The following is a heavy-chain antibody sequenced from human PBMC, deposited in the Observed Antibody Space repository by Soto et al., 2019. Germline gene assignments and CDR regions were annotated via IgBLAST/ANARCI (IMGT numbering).Heavy chain of an antibody. CDR2: IWYDGSNK. CDR1: GFTFSSYG. D-gene: IGHD3-9*01. CDR3: ARGPIDILTGYYFDY. V-gene: IGHV3-33*01. Sequence: PGGSLRLSCAASGFTFSSYGMHWVRQAPGKGLEWVAVIWYDGSNKYYADSVKGRFTISRDNSKNTLYLQMNSLRAEDTAVYYCARGPIDILTGYYFDYWGQGTLVTVSS. J-gene: IGHJ4*02.